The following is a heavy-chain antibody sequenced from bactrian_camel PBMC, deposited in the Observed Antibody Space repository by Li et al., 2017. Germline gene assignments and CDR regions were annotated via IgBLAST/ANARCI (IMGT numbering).Heavy chain of an antibody. CDR2: IHSGGVAT. V-gene: IGHV3S40*01. CDR1: GFTFSSYD. D-gene: IGHD8*01. J-gene: IGHJ4*01. Sequence: VQLVESGGGLVQPGGSLRLSCAASGFTFSSYDMGWVRQAPGKGLEWVSAIHSGGVATYYADSVKGRFTISRDNAKYMLFLQVNSLKSEDTALYYCAAGGLEYWGQGTQVTVS. CDR3: AAGGLEY.